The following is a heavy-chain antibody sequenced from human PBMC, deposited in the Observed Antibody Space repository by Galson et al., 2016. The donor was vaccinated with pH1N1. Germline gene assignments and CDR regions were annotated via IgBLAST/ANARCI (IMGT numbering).Heavy chain of an antibody. CDR2: IEPGSGGT. Sequence: SVKVSCKASAYTFTFYYIHWVRQAPGQGLEWMGIIEPGSGGTNYKLMFQGRVTITADELTTTAYMELTSLRSDDTAMYFCAREDYYDTDLSDWYFDLWGRGTLLTVSS. D-gene: IGHD3-22*01. V-gene: IGHV1-46*01. CDR1: AYTFTFYY. CDR3: AREDYYDTDLSDWYFDL. J-gene: IGHJ2*01.